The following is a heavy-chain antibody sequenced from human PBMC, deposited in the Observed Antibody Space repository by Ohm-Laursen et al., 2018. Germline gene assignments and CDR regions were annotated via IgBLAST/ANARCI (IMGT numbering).Heavy chain of an antibody. D-gene: IGHD3-3*01. CDR2: INPSGGST. J-gene: IGHJ6*02. V-gene: IGHV1-46*01. CDR3: ARDPIFGVVITYYYYYGMDV. Sequence: GVSVKVSCKASGYTFTSYYMHWVRQAPGQGLEWMGIINPSGGSTSYAQKFQGRVTMTRDTSTSTVYMELSSLRSEDTAVYYCARDPIFGVVITYYYYYGMDVWGQGTTVTVSS. CDR1: GYTFTSYY.